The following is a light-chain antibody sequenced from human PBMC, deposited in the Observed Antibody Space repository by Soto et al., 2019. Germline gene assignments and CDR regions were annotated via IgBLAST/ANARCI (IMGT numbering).Light chain of an antibody. J-gene: IGKJ1*01. Sequence: EIVLTQSPGTLSLSPGERATLSCRASHSVSSSYLAWYQQKPGQAPRLLMYGASSRATGIPDRFSGSGSGRDFILTISRLEPEDCAVYYCQQYGSSPWTFGQGTKVEIK. CDR1: HSVSSSY. CDR3: QQYGSSPWT. V-gene: IGKV3-20*01. CDR2: GAS.